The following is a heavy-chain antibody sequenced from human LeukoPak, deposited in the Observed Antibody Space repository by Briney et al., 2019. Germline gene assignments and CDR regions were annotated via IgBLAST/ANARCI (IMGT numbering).Heavy chain of an antibody. CDR3: VKDDKSGSYLDY. CDR1: GFTFSSSG. CDR2: IWYDGSNK. D-gene: IGHD1-26*01. Sequence: GGSPRLSCAASGFTFSSSGMHWVRQAPGKGLEWVAVIWYDGSNKYYADSVKGRFTISRDNSKNTLYLQMNSLRAEDTAVYYCVKDDKSGSYLDYWGQGALVTVSS. V-gene: IGHV3-33*06. J-gene: IGHJ4*02.